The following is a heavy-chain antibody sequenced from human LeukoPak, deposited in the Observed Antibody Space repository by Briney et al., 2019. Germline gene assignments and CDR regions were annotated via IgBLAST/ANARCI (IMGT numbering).Heavy chain of an antibody. J-gene: IGHJ4*02. CDR3: AKHSGSYFIYSVDS. Sequence: GESLKISCEASGFTFISYGMSWVRQAPGKGLEWVSTISNTAYNAYYADSVKGRFTISRDNSANTVSLQMNSLRAEDTALYYCAKHSGSYFIYSVDSWGQGTQVTVSS. CDR2: ISNTAYNA. D-gene: IGHD2-15*01. CDR1: GFTFISYG. V-gene: IGHV3-23*01.